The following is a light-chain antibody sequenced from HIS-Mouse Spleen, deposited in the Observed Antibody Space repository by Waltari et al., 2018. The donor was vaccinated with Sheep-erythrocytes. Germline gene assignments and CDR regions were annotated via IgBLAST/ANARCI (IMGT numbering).Light chain of an antibody. CDR3: SSYTSSSTSWV. CDR2: DVS. V-gene: IGLV2-14*03. Sequence: QSALTQPASVSGSPGQSITISCTGTSSAVGGYNYFPWYQQHPGKAPKLMIYDVSNRPSGVSNRFSGSKSGNTASLTISGLQAEDEADYYCSSYTSSSTSWVFGGGTKLTVL. J-gene: IGLJ3*02. CDR1: SSAVGGYNY.